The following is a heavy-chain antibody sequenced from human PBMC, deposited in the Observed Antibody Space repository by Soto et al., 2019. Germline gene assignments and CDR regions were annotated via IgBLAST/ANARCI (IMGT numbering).Heavy chain of an antibody. CDR1: GYTFTSYY. CDR3: ARDLDVLLWFGVLSGSFMDV. D-gene: IGHD3-10*01. J-gene: IGHJ6*02. CDR2: INPSGGST. Sequence: QVQLVQSGAEVKKPGASVKVSCKASGYTFTSYYMHWVRQAPGQGLEWMGIINPSGGSTSYAQKFQGRVTMTRDTSTSTVYMELSSLRSEDTAVYYCARDLDVLLWFGVLSGSFMDVWGQGTTVTVSS. V-gene: IGHV1-46*01.